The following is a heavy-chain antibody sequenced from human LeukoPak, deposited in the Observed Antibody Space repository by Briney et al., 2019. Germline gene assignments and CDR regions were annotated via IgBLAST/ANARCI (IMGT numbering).Heavy chain of an antibody. CDR2: IYHSGRT. J-gene: IGHJ6*03. CDR3: ARGARSAYCSSTSCHYYYYMDV. V-gene: IGHV4-38-2*01. D-gene: IGHD2-2*01. Sequence: SETLSLTCAVSGYSISSGYYWGWIRQPPGRGLEWVGSIYHSGRTYYNPSLKSRVTISVDTSKNQFSLKLSSVTAADTAVYYCARGARSAYCSSTSCHYYYYMDVWGKGTTVTVSS. CDR1: GYSISSGYY.